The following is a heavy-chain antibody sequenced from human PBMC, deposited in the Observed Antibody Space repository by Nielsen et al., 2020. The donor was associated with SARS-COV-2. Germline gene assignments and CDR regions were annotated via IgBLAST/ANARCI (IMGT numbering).Heavy chain of an antibody. V-gene: IGHV3-11*05. D-gene: IGHD2-15*01. Sequence: GESLKISCAASGFSFRDSYMSWIRQAPGKGLEWISYISSSSAYTNYADSLKGRFTISRDNAKNSLYLQMNSLRVEDTAVYYCARDSVAATGQIYFYGFDVWGQGTTVTVSS. J-gene: IGHJ6*02. CDR1: GFSFRDSY. CDR2: ISSSSAYT. CDR3: ARDSVAATGQIYFYGFDV.